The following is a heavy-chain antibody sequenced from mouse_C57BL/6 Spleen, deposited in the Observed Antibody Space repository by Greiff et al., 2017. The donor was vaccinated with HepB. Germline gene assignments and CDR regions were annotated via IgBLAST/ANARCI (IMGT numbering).Heavy chain of an antibody. CDR2: IYPGDGDT. J-gene: IGHJ4*01. CDR1: GYAFSSSW. D-gene: IGHD2-12*01. V-gene: IGHV1-82*01. Sequence: QVQLQQSGPELVKPGASVKISCKASGYAFSSSWMNWVKQRPGKGLEWIGRIYPGDGDTNYNGKFKGKATLTADKSSSTAYMQLSSLTSEDSAVYFCARSPPYSAYAIDYWGQGTSVTVSS. CDR3: ARSPPYSAYAIDY.